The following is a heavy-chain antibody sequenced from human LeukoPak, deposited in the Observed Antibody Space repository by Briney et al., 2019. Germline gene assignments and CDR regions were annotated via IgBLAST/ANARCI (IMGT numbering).Heavy chain of an antibody. CDR1: GRTFNEHY. J-gene: IGHJ3*01. D-gene: IGHD2-8*01. CDR2: IGGTAGNT. Sequence: GGSLRLSCAASGRTFNEHYMHWIRQAPGKGLEWVSFIGGTAGNTYYADSVKGRFTISRDNAKNSLYLQMNSLRAEDTAVYYCAREWSAFDFWGQGTMVTVSS. V-gene: IGHV3-11*04. CDR3: AREWSAFDF.